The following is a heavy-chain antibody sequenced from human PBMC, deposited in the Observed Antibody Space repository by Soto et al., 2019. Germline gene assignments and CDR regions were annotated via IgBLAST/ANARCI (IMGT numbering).Heavy chain of an antibody. CDR1: GGSISSSSYY. CDR3: ARKGFLEEYYYDSSGYYYPNWFDP. D-gene: IGHD3-22*01. CDR2: IYYSGST. V-gene: IGHV4-39*01. Sequence: ASETLSLTCTVSGGSISSSSYYWGWIRQPPGKGLEWIGSIYYSGSTYYNPSLKSRVTISVDTSKNQFSLKLSSVTAADTAVYYCARKGFLEEYYYDSSGYYYPNWFDPWGQGTLVTVSS. J-gene: IGHJ5*02.